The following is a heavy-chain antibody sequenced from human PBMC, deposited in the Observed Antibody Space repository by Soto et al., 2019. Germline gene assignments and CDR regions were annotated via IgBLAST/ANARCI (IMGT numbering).Heavy chain of an antibody. J-gene: IGHJ4*02. D-gene: IGHD3-16*02. CDR1: GFTFSSYA. Sequence: QEQLVESGGGVVQPGRSLRLSCAASGFTFSSYAMHWVRQAPGKGLEWVAVISYDGSDKYHADSVKGRFTISRDNAKNTMNLQMSSLRADDTAVYYCANALGELSPESYDYWGQGTLITVSS. CDR2: ISYDGSDK. CDR3: ANALGELSPESYDY. V-gene: IGHV3-30*18.